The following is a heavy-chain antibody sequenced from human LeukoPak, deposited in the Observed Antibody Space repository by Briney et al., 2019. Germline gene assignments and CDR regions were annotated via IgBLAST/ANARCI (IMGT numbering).Heavy chain of an antibody. CDR1: AITFSTYA. CDR3: AKDKYNFWGGTNYYYMDV. Sequence: GGSLRLSCAASAITFSTYAMSWVRQAPGKGLECVSVISGGAGSTYYADSVKGRFTISRDNSKNTLYLQMNSLRAEDTAVYYCAKDKYNFWGGTNYYYMDVWGKGTTVTVSS. CDR2: ISGGAGST. J-gene: IGHJ6*03. D-gene: IGHD3-3*01. V-gene: IGHV3-23*01.